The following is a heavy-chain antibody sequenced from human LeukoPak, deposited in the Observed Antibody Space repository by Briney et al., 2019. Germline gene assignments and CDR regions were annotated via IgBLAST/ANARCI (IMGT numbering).Heavy chain of an antibody. D-gene: IGHD2-15*01. CDR2: IYYSGST. CDR3: ARDPVVVVAATPGYFQH. Sequence: SQTLSLTCTVSGGSISSGDYYWSWIRQPPGKGLEWIGYIYYSGSTYYNPSLKSRVTISVDTSKNQFSLKLSSVTAADTAVYYCARDPVVVVAATPGYFQHWGQGTLVTVSS. CDR1: GGSISSGDYY. V-gene: IGHV4-30-4*01. J-gene: IGHJ1*01.